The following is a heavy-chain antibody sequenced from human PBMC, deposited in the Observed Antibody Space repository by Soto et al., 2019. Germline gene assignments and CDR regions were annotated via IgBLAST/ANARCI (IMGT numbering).Heavy chain of an antibody. V-gene: IGHV3-48*03. Sequence: EVQLAESGGDLVQPGGSLRLSCVGSGFTFSYYEMNWVRQAPGKGLERVAFISHTDRLTHYPDSVKGRFTISRDNAQNSLYLQLNSLGAEDTAVYYCVKDDGDYSFDYWGQGTLVTVSS. CDR2: ISHTDRLT. CDR1: GFTFSYYE. D-gene: IGHD4-17*01. J-gene: IGHJ4*02. CDR3: VKDDGDYSFDY.